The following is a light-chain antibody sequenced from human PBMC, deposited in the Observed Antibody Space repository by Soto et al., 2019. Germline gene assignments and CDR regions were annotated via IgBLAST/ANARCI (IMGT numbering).Light chain of an antibody. J-gene: IGKJ5*01. CDR2: DAS. Sequence: QYPSTLYASVVDRVAITCRASQSISSWLAWYQQKPGRAPKLLIYDASTLEGGVPSRFSGGGSGTEFTLTISSLQPDDFASYYCQQYNSNSPFGQGTRL. CDR1: QSISSW. V-gene: IGKV1-5*01. CDR3: QQYNSNSP.